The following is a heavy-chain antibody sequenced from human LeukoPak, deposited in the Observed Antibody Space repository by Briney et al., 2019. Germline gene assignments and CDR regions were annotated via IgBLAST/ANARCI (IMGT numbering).Heavy chain of an antibody. CDR3: ARDGTRAITMVRGVIRADGFLDY. V-gene: IGHV4-30-4*01. D-gene: IGHD3-10*01. CDR1: GGSISSGDCY. Sequence: SETLSLTCTVSGGSISSGDCYWSWIRQPPGKGLEWIGYIYYSGSTYYNPSLKSRVTISVDTSKNQFSLKLSSVTAADTAVYYCARDGTRAITMVRGVIRADGFLDYWGQGTLVTVSS. CDR2: IYYSGST. J-gene: IGHJ4*02.